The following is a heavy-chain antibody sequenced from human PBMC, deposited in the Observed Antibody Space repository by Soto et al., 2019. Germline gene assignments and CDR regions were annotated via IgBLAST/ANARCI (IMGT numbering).Heavy chain of an antibody. V-gene: IGHV1-3*01. CDR2: INAGNGNT. CDR1: GYTFTSCA. J-gene: IGHJ6*02. D-gene: IGHD1-26*01. CDR3: ARAPGSGTYYYYGMDV. Sequence: GASVKVSCKASGYTFTSCAMHWVRQAPGQRLEWMGWINAGNGNTKYSQKFQGRVTITRDTSASTAYMELSSLRSEDTAVYYCARAPGSGTYYYYGMDVWGQGTTVTVSS.